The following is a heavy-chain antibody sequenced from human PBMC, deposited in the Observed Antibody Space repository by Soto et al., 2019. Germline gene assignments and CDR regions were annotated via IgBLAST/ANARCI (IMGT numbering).Heavy chain of an antibody. Sequence: GGSLRLSCAASGFTFSNAWMSWVRQAPGKGLEWVGRIKSKTDGGTTDYAAPVKGRFTISRDDSKNTLYLQMNSLKTEDTAVYYCNVVVVPAANTEYYYYYYMDVWGKGTTVTVSS. J-gene: IGHJ6*03. CDR1: GFTFSNAW. V-gene: IGHV3-15*01. D-gene: IGHD2-2*01. CDR2: IKSKTDGGTT. CDR3: NVVVVPAANTEYYYYYYMDV.